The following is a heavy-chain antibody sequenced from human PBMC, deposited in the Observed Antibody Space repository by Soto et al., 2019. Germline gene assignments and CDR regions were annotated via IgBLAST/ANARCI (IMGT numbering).Heavy chain of an antibody. D-gene: IGHD1-1*01. CDR1: GFTFSSYA. V-gene: IGHV3-23*01. J-gene: IGHJ3*02. CDR3: AKDNEGYDRGLAFDI. Sequence: EVQLLESGGGLVQPGGSLRLSRAASGFTFSSYAMSWGRQAPGKRLEWVSAISGSGGSTYYADSVKGRFTISRDNSKNTLYLQMNSLRAEDTAVYYCAKDNEGYDRGLAFDIWGQGTMVTVSS. CDR2: ISGSGGST.